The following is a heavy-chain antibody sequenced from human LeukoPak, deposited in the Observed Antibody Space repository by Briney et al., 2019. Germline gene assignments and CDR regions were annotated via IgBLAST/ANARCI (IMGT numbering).Heavy chain of an antibody. V-gene: IGHV3-20*04. CDR3: ARDALDMVRGVTSKGDWFDP. CDR2: NNWNGGST. J-gene: IGHJ5*02. Sequence: GGVLGVSCAASGFTFYDYAMPLVRQDPGKGPELDSDNNWNGGSTGYADSVEGRFTISRDNAKNSLYLQMNSLRAEDTALYYCARDALDMVRGVTSKGDWFDPWGQGTLVTVSS. CDR1: GFTFYDYA. D-gene: IGHD3-10*01.